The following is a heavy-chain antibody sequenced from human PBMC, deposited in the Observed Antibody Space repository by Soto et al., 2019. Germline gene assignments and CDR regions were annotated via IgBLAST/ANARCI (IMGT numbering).Heavy chain of an antibody. CDR1: GGSISSYY. D-gene: IGHD1-20*01. V-gene: IGHV4-59*01. CDR2: IYYSGST. CDR3: AREVSVGFDY. Sequence: PSETLSLTCTVSGGSISSYYWSWIRQPPGKGLEWIGYIYYSGSTNYNPSLKSRVTISVDTSKNQFSLKLSSVTAADTAVYYCAREVSVGFDYWGQGTLVTVSS. J-gene: IGHJ4*02.